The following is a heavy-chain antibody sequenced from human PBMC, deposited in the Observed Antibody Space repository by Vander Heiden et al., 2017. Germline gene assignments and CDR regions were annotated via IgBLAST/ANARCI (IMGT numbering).Heavy chain of an antibody. CDR3: AKGRGYSWVDY. V-gene: IGHV3-23*01. J-gene: IGHJ4*02. D-gene: IGHD5-18*01. Sequence: EVQLLASGGGLVQPGGSLRLSCAASGFTFSGYALSWVRQAPGKGLEWVAAMSGSGGSTYYADSVKGRFTISRDNSKNPLYLQMNSLRAEDTAVYYCAKGRGYSWVDYWGQGTLVTVS. CDR2: MSGSGGST. CDR1: GFTFSGYA.